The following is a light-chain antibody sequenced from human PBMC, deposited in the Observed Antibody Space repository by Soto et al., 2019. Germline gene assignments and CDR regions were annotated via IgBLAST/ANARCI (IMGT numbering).Light chain of an antibody. CDR3: CSYAGGSTLV. Sequence: QSVLTQPASVSGSPGQSITFSCTGTSSDIGSYNLVSWYQQHPGKVPRLMIYEGNKRPSGVSSRFSGSKSGNTASLTISGLQAEDEADYFCCSYAGGSTLVFGGGTKVTVL. J-gene: IGLJ3*02. CDR2: EGN. V-gene: IGLV2-23*01. CDR1: SSDIGSYNL.